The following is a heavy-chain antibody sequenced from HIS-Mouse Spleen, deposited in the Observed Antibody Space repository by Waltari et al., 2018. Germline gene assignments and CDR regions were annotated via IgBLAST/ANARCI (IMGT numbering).Heavy chain of an antibody. Sequence: QVQLVESGGGVVPPGRSLRLSCAASGFTFSSYAMPWVRQAPGKGLECVAVRSYDGSNKYYADSVKGRFTISRDNSKNTLYLQMNSLRAEDTAVYYCAREGSFYYFDYWGQGTLVTVSS. CDR3: AREGSFYYFDY. D-gene: IGHD6-13*01. J-gene: IGHJ4*02. CDR1: GFTFSSYA. V-gene: IGHV3-30-3*01. CDR2: RSYDGSNK.